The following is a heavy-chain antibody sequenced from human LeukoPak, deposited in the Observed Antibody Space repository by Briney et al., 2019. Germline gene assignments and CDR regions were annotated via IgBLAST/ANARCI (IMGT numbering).Heavy chain of an antibody. Sequence: PSETLSLTCAVYGGSFSGYYWSWIRQPPGKGLEWIGEINHSGSTNYNPSLKSRVTISVDTSKNQFSLKLSSVTAADTAVYYCARGGITMVRGVIIRKHFDYWGQGTLVTVSS. J-gene: IGHJ4*02. V-gene: IGHV4-34*01. D-gene: IGHD3-10*01. CDR2: INHSGST. CDR1: GGSFSGYY. CDR3: ARGGITMVRGVIIRKHFDY.